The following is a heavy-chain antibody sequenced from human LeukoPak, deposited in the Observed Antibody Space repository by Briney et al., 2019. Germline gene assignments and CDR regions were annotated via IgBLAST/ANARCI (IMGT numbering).Heavy chain of an antibody. Sequence: SETLSLTCAVYGGSFSGYYWSWIRQPPGKGLEWIGEINHSGSTNYNPSLKSRVTISVDTSKNQFSLKLRSVTAADTAVYYCARGRQWLVLSSWFDPWGQGTLVTVSS. CDR1: GGSFSGYY. D-gene: IGHD6-19*01. V-gene: IGHV4-34*01. J-gene: IGHJ5*02. CDR2: INHSGST. CDR3: ARGRQWLVLSSWFDP.